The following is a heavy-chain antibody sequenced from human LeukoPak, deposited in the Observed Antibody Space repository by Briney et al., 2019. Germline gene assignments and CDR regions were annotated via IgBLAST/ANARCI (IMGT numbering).Heavy chain of an antibody. CDR2: INHSGST. D-gene: IGHD3-10*01. V-gene: IGHV4-34*01. Sequence: NASETLSLTCAVYGGSFRRYYWSWIRQPTGKGVEWIGEINHSGSTNYNPSLKSRVTISVDTSKNQFSLRLSSVTAADTAVYYCARGWFGELLLWGQGTLVTVSS. CDR1: GGSFRRYY. J-gene: IGHJ4*02. CDR3: ARGWFGELLL.